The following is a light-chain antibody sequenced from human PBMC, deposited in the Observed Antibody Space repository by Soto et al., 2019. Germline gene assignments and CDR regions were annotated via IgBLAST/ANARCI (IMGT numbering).Light chain of an antibody. Sequence: QSVLTQPPSASGTPGQRVTISCSGGSSNIGSSSVNWYQQFPGTAPKLLIYNDNQWPSGVPDRFSGSRSGTSASLAISGLQSEDEADYYCAAWDVSLNGLYVFGTGTKVTVL. CDR3: AAWDVSLNGLYV. V-gene: IGLV1-44*01. J-gene: IGLJ1*01. CDR1: SSNIGSSS. CDR2: NDN.